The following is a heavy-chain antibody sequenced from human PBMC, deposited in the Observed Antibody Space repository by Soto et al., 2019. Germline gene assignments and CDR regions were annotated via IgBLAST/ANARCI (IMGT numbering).Heavy chain of an antibody. CDR2: IRNEVNSYAT. CDR3: IRDDTDFIWGTLDY. Sequence: PGGSLRLSCVASGFSFSGSAIHWVRQASGKGLEWVGRIRNEVNSYATGYAASVKGRFTISRDDSKNTAFLQMNSLKSDDTARYYCIRDDTDFIWGTLDYWGQGTLVTVSS. J-gene: IGHJ4*02. V-gene: IGHV3-73*01. D-gene: IGHD3-16*01. CDR1: GFSFSGSA.